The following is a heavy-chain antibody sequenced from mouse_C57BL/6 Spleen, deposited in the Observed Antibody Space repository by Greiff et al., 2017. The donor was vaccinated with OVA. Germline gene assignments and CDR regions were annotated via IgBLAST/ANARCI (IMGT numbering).Heavy chain of an antibody. CDR2: IDPETGGT. CDR1: GYTFTDYE. V-gene: IGHV1-15*01. J-gene: IGHJ3*01. Sequence: QVQLQQSGAELVRPGASVTLSCKASGYTFTDYEMHWVKQTPVHGLEWIGAIDPETGGTAYNQKFKGKAILTADKSSSTAYMELSSLTSEDSAVYYSTRRAATWFADWGQGTLVTVSA. CDR3: TRRAATWFAD. D-gene: IGHD6-1*01.